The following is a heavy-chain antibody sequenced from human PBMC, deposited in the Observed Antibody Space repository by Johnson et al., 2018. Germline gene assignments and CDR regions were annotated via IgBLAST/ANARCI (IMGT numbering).Heavy chain of an antibody. CDR2: ILYDGNFK. J-gene: IGHJ4*02. CDR3: AKERFEDTAMFPS. CDR1: GFQLSNFG. V-gene: IGHV3-30*18. Sequence: QVQLVQSGGGVVQPGRSLRLSCAGSGFQLSNFGMHWVRQAPGRGLEWVAVILYDGNFKEYLDSVRGRFTISRDTSKNTLYLQMDNLRPEDTAMYYCAKERFEDTAMFPSWGQGTLGTVSS. D-gene: IGHD5-18*01.